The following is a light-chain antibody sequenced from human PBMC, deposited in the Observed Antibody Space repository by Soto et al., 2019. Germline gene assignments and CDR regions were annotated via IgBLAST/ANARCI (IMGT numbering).Light chain of an antibody. Sequence: QSALTQPASVSGSPGQSITISCTGTSSDVGGYNYVSWYQQHPGKAPKLMIYEVSHRPSGVSNLFSGSKSGNTASLTISGLPAEDEADYYCSSYTSSSTLVFGTGTKLTVL. CDR1: SSDVGGYNY. V-gene: IGLV2-14*01. J-gene: IGLJ1*01. CDR3: SSYTSSSTLV. CDR2: EVS.